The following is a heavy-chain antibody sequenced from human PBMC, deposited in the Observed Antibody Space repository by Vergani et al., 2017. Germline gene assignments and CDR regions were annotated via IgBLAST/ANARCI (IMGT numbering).Heavy chain of an antibody. D-gene: IGHD1-1*01. V-gene: IGHV4-30-2*01. CDR3: ARDGPDNGNDRYYIDY. J-gene: IGHJ4*02. CDR2: IYHSGST. Sequence: QLQLQESGSGLVKPSQTLSLTCAVSGGSISSGGYSWSWIRQPPGKGLEWIGYIYHSGSTNYTPSLKGRVTISVDTSKNQFSLRLSSVTAADTAVYYCARDGPDNGNDRYYIDYWGQGTLVTVSS. CDR1: GGSISSGGYS.